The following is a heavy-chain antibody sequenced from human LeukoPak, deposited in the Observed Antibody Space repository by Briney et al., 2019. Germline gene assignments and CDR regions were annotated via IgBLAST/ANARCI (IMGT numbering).Heavy chain of an antibody. J-gene: IGHJ4*02. D-gene: IGHD3-10*01. Sequence: GGSLRLSCAASAFTISSYAMSWVRQAPGKGLEWVSAISGSGGSTYYADSVKGRFTISRDNSKNTLYLQMNSLRAEDTAVYYCAKGLNYYGSGSPHPYYFDYWGQGTLVTVSS. CDR1: AFTISSYA. V-gene: IGHV3-23*01. CDR2: ISGSGGST. CDR3: AKGLNYYGSGSPHPYYFDY.